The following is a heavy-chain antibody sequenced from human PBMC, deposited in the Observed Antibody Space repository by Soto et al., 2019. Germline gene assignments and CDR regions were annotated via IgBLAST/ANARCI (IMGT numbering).Heavy chain of an antibody. CDR1: GFTFSDYY. Sequence: GGSLRLSCAASGFTFSDYYMSWIRQAPGKGLEWVSYISSSGSTRYYADSVKGRFTISRDNAKNSLYLQMNSLRAEDTAVYYCARVVGPTGPHDAFDIWGQGTMVTVSS. CDR2: ISSSGSTR. V-gene: IGHV3-11*01. D-gene: IGHD2-2*01. J-gene: IGHJ3*02. CDR3: ARVVGPTGPHDAFDI.